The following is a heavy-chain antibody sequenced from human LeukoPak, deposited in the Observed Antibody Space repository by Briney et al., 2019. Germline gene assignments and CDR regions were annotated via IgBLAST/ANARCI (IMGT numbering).Heavy chain of an antibody. CDR1: GYTFTSYD. CDR2: MNPNSGNT. V-gene: IGHV1-8*03. J-gene: IGHJ4*02. Sequence: RASVKVSCKASGYTFTSYDINWVRQAPGQGLEWMGWMNPNSGNTGYAQKFQGRVTITRNTSISTAYMELSSLRSEDTAVYYCARRRVFGGFDYWGQGTLVTVSS. D-gene: IGHD2-15*01. CDR3: ARRRVFGGFDY.